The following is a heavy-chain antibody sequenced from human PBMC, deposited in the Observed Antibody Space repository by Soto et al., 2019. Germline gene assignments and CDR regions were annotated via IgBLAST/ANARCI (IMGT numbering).Heavy chain of an antibody. CDR1: GGSVSSDANY. Sequence: QVQLQESGPGLVKPSQTLSLTCTVSGGSVSSDANYWSWIRQPPGKGLEWIGSVYYSGSIYYNPSLKTRLTISLDTSKNHFSLRLSSVPAADTALYYCARGSNRSGYPLEFGSWGQGTLVTVSS. CDR2: VYYSGSI. V-gene: IGHV4-31*03. J-gene: IGHJ4*02. D-gene: IGHD3-22*01. CDR3: ARGSNRSGYPLEFGS.